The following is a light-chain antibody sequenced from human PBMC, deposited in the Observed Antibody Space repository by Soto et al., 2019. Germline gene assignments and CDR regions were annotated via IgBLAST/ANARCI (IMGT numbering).Light chain of an antibody. V-gene: IGKV1-5*01. CDR2: DAS. J-gene: IGKJ1*01. Sequence: DIQMTQSPFTLSASVGDRVTITFRASQSISNRLAWHQQKPGKAPKVLIYDASSLKSGVPSRFSGSGSGTEFTLTISSLQPDDFATYYCQQYYGYPWTFAQGTKVESK. CDR1: QSISNR. CDR3: QQYYGYPWT.